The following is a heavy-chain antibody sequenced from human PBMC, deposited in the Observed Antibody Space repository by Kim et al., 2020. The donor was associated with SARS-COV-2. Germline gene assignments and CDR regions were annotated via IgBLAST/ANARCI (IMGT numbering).Heavy chain of an antibody. Sequence: YYNPFLKSRVTISVDTSKNQFSLKLSSVTAADTAVYYCARDYMVRGVMVYWGQGTLVTVSS. J-gene: IGHJ4*02. D-gene: IGHD3-10*01. V-gene: IGHV4-39*07. CDR3: ARDYMVRGVMVY.